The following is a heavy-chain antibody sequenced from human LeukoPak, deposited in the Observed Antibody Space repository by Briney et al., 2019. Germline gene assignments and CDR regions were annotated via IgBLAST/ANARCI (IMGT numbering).Heavy chain of an antibody. CDR3: ARDSGSGYYRDAFDI. V-gene: IGHV3-11*01. CDR1: GFTFSDYY. D-gene: IGHD3-22*01. CDR2: ISSSGSTI. J-gene: IGHJ3*02. Sequence: GGSLRLSCAASGFTFSDYYMSWIRQAPGKGLEWVPYISSSGSTIYYADSVKGRFTISRDNAKNSLYLQMNSLRAEDTAVYYCARDSGSGYYRDAFDIWGQGTMVTVSS.